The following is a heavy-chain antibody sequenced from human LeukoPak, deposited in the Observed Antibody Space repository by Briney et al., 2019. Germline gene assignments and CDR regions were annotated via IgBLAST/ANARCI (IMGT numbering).Heavy chain of an antibody. CDR2: INWNGGST. J-gene: IGHJ4*02. CDR3: ARAQTYGDSRLLLDY. CDR1: GFTFGNYG. Sequence: GGSLRLSCAASGFTFGNYGMSWVRQAPGKGLEWVSGINWNGGSTGYADSVEGRFTISRDNAKNSQYLQMNSLRVKDTALYYCARAQTYGDSRLLLDYWGQGTLVTVSS. V-gene: IGHV3-20*04. D-gene: IGHD2-21*02.